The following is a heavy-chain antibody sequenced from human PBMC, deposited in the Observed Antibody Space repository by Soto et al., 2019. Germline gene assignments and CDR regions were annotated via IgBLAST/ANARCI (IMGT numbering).Heavy chain of an antibody. V-gene: IGHV3-23*01. J-gene: IGHJ4*02. CDR3: AKGSASGSPYYFDF. CDR1: GFTFSNYA. D-gene: IGHD6-25*01. Sequence: PGGSLRLSCAASGFTFSNYAMSWVRQAPGKGLEWVSAITGSGGDTYHADSVKGRLTISRDNSKNTLFLQMNRLRADDTAVYYCAKGSASGSPYYFDFWGQGTLVTVSS. CDR2: ITGSGGDT.